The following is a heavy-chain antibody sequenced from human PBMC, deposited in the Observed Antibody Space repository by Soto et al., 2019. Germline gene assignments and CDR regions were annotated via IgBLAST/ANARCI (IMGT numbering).Heavy chain of an antibody. CDR3: ARVVAVPADFDY. Sequence: RASVKVSCKASGYTFTFYAIHWVRQAPGQRLEWMGWINAGNGHTKYSQKFQGRVTITRDTSASTAYMELSSLRSEDTALYYCARVVAVPADFDYWGQGTLVTVSS. V-gene: IGHV1-3*01. J-gene: IGHJ4*02. CDR2: INAGNGHT. D-gene: IGHD6-19*01. CDR1: GYTFTFYA.